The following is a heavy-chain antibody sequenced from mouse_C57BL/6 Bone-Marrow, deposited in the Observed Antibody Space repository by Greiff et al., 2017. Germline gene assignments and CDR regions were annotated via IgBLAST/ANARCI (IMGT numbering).Heavy chain of an antibody. CDR2: IHPGSGST. V-gene: IGHV1-55*01. Sequence: QVQLQQPGAELVKPGASVKMSCKASGYTFTSYWITWVKQRPGQGLEWIGDIHPGSGSTNYNEKFKSKATLTVDTSSSTAYMQHSSLTSEDSAVYYCGNYYCGIYGCFDVWGTGTTVTVSS. J-gene: IGHJ1*03. CDR3: GNYYCGIYGCFDV. D-gene: IGHD1-1*01. CDR1: GYTFTSYW.